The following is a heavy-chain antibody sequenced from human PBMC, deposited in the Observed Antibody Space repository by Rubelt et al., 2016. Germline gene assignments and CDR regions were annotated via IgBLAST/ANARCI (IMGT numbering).Heavy chain of an antibody. Sequence: QITLKESGPTLVKPTQTLTLTCTVSGFSLSTRGVGISWIRQPPGKALEWLALIYWNDDERYRPSLKSRVTITKETSRNQVVLTMTNMDPVYAGTYYCAHTYNPRSCPPKFDFWGQGTLVTVSS. D-gene: IGHD1-14*01. CDR2: IYWNDDE. CDR3: AHTYNPRSCPPKFDF. V-gene: IGHV2-5*01. J-gene: IGHJ4*02. CDR1: GFSLSTRGVG.